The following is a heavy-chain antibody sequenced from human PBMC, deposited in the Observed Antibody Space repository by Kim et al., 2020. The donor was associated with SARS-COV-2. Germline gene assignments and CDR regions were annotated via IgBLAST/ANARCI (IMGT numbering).Heavy chain of an antibody. Sequence: GGSLRLSCAASGFTFNTFDMTWVRQPPGKGLEWVSSFGDGGITTHYADSVKGRFTISRDNSKNTLFLQMNNLRFDDTAVYYCVKGSHFDNWGQGTLVTVS. V-gene: IGHV3-23*03. J-gene: IGHJ4*02. CDR1: GFTFNTFD. CDR3: VKGSHFDN. CDR2: FGDGGITT.